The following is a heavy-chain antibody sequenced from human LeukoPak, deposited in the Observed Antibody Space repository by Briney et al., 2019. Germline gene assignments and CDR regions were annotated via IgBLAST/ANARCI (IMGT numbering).Heavy chain of an antibody. V-gene: IGHV4-59*01. D-gene: IGHD5-18*01. CDR1: GGSISSYY. CDR3: ARALRGYSYGPFDY. CDR2: IYNSGST. Sequence: SETLSLTCSVSGGSISSYYWSWIRQPPGKGLEWLGYIYNSGSTNYNPSLKSRVTILVDTSKNQYSLKLSSVTAADTAVYYCARALRGYSYGPFDYWGQGTLVTVSS. J-gene: IGHJ4*02.